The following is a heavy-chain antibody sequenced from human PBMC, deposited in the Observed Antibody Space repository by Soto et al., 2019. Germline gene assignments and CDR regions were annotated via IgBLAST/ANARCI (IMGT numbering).Heavy chain of an antibody. CDR1: GFTFSTSG. CDR3: AKDPSPVVVVASAFDF. D-gene: IGHD2-15*01. CDR2: ISGRGSAT. J-gene: IGHJ3*01. Sequence: EVQLLESGGGLVQPGESLRLSCAASGFTFSTSGMTWVRQAPGKGLEWGSGISGRGSATYYADSVKGRFTISRDDSKNTLYLHMNSLRVEDTALYYCAKDPSPVVVVASAFDFWGQGTMVTVSS. V-gene: IGHV3-23*01.